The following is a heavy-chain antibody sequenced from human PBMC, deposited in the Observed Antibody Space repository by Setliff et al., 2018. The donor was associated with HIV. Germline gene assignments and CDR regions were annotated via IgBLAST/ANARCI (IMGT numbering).Heavy chain of an antibody. Sequence: ASVKVSCKASGYTFTSYYIHWVRQAPGQGLEWMGRINPSGGSTSYAQKFQGKVTMTRDTSTSTVYMELSSLRSEDTAVYYCARGGEGMALYPDYWGQGTLVTVSS. CDR1: GYTFTSYY. D-gene: IGHD3-16*01. V-gene: IGHV1-46*01. CDR2: INPSGGST. J-gene: IGHJ4*02. CDR3: ARGGEGMALYPDY.